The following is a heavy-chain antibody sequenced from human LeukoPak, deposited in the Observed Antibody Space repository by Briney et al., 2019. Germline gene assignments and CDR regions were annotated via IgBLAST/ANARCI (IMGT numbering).Heavy chain of an antibody. V-gene: IGHV4-34*01. CDR3: ARDLTYSSGWYWFDP. CDR1: GVSFSGYY. J-gene: IGHJ5*02. D-gene: IGHD6-19*01. Sequence: PSETLSLTCAVYGVSFSGYYWSWIRQPPGKGLEWVGGINHSGSTNYNPSLKSRVTISVDTSKNQFSLKLSTVTAADTAVYYCARDLTYSSGWYWFDPWGQGTLVTVSS. CDR2: INHSGST.